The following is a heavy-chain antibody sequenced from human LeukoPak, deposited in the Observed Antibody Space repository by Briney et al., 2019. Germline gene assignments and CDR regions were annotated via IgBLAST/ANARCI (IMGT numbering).Heavy chain of an antibody. CDR2: IIPIFGTA. D-gene: IGHD6-19*01. CDR3: ARDFGIAVAGMGY. CDR1: GGTFSSYA. J-gene: IGHJ4*02. V-gene: IGHV1-69*05. Sequence: GSSVKVSCKASGGTFSSYAISWVRQAPGQGLEWMGGIIPIFGTANYAQKFQGRVTMTTDTSTSTAYMELRSLRSDDTAVYYCARDFGIAVAGMGYWGQGTLVTVSS.